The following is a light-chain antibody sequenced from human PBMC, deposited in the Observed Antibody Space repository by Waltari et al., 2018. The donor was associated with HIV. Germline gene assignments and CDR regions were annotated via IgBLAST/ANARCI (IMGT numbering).Light chain of an antibody. CDR1: SSNIGSNT. J-gene: IGLJ2*01. CDR3: AAWDGSLNGHVV. CDR2: SNN. V-gene: IGLV1-44*01. Sequence: QSVLTQSPSASGTPGQRVTISCSGSSSNIGSNTVNWSQQLPGTAPKLLIYSNNQRPSGVPDRFSGSKSGTSASLAISGLQSEDEADYYCAAWDGSLNGHVVFGGGTKLTVL.